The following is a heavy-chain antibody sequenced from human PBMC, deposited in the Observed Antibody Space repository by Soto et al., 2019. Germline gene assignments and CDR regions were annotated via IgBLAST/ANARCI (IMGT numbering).Heavy chain of an antibody. CDR3: AKDHYSGSYFSY. Sequence: QVQLVESGEGVVQPGRSLRPSCAASGFTFISYGMHWFRQAPGKGLEWVAVISSDGSNKYYADSVKGRFTISRDNSKNTLYLQMNSLRAEDTAVYYCAKDHYSGSYFSYWGQGTLVTVSS. CDR2: ISSDGSNK. D-gene: IGHD1-26*01. V-gene: IGHV3-30*18. J-gene: IGHJ4*02. CDR1: GFTFISYG.